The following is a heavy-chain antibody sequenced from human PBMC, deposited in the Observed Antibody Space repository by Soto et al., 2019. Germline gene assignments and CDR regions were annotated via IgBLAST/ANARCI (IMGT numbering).Heavy chain of an antibody. CDR1: GGTFSSYA. Sequence: GASVKVSCKASGGTFSSYAISWVRQAPGQGLEWMGGIIPIFGTANYAQKFQGRVTITADKSTSTAYMELSSLRSEDTAVYYCARSLAAGTLPYNWFDPWGQGTLVTVSS. D-gene: IGHD6-13*01. CDR2: IIPIFGTA. CDR3: ARSLAAGTLPYNWFDP. V-gene: IGHV1-69*06. J-gene: IGHJ5*02.